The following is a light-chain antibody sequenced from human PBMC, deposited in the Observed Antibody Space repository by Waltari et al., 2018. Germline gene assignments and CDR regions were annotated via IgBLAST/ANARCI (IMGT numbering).Light chain of an antibody. CDR2: DVS. Sequence: QSALTQPASVSGSPGQSITISCTGTSSDIGGYNYVSWYQQHPGKAPKLLIYDVSKWPSGASNRFSGSNSVNTASRRISGLQADDEAEYYCSSYSTNSAHVFGTGTKVTFL. CDR3: SSYSTNSAHV. J-gene: IGLJ1*01. CDR1: SSDIGGYNY. V-gene: IGLV2-14*03.